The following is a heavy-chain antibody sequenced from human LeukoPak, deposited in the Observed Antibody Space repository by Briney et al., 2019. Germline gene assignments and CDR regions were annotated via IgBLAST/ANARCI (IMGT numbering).Heavy chain of an antibody. CDR2: INHSGST. V-gene: IGHV4-34*01. J-gene: IGHJ6*03. D-gene: IGHD3-3*01. CDR1: GGSFSGYY. Sequence: PSETPSLTCAVYGGSFSGYYWSWIRQPPGKGLEWIGEINHSGSTNYNPSLKSRVTISVDTSKNQFSLKLSSVTAADTAVYYCARGLGFWSGPTVYYYMDVWGKGTTVTVSS. CDR3: ARGLGFWSGPTVYYYMDV.